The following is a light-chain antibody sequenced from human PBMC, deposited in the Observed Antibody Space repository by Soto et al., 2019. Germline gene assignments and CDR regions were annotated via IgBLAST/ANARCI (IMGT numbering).Light chain of an antibody. CDR3: AAWDDSLNGYV. V-gene: IGLV1-44*01. CDR1: SSHIGSNS. CDR2: SNN. J-gene: IGLJ1*01. Sequence: QSALTQPPSASGTPGQRVTISCSGSSSHIGSNSVSWYQQLPGTAPKLLIYSNNQRPSGVPDRFSGSKSGTSGSLAISGLQSGDEADYYCAAWDDSLNGYVFGTGTRSPS.